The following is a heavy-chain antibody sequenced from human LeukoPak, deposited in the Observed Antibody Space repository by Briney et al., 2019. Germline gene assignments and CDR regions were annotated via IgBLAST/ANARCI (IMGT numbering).Heavy chain of an antibody. J-gene: IGHJ4*02. V-gene: IGHV3-64*01. CDR3: ARLRFEGSPDY. D-gene: IGHD3-9*01. CDR2: ISSNGGST. CDR1: GFTFSSYA. Sequence: GGSLRLSCAASGFTFSSYAMHWVRQAPGKGLEYVPAISSNGGSTYYANSVKGRFTISRDNSKNTLYLQMGSLRAEDMAVYYCARLRFEGSPDYWGQGTLVTVSS.